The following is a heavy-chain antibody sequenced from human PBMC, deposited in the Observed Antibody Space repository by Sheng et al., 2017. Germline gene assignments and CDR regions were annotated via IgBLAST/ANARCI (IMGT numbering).Heavy chain of an antibody. D-gene: IGHD2-2*01. V-gene: IGHV3-74*01. CDR2: INGDGSVI. CDR3: PRSYQGGIEQ. CDR1: GFPFSVYT. J-gene: IGHJ4*02. Sequence: EVQVVQSGGGLVQPGGSLRLSCVASGFPFSVYTMHWVRQAPGKGLVWVSRINGDGSVISYADSVKGRFSVSRDNAKNMLYLQMNSLRAEDTAVYYCPRSYQGGIEQWGQGTLVTVSS.